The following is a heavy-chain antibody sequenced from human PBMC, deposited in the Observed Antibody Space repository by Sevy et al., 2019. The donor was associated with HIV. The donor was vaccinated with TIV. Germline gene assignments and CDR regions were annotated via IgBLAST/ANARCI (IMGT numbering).Heavy chain of an antibody. V-gene: IGHV1-18*01. Sequence: VSVKVSCKASGYTFTSYGISWVRQAPGQGLEWMGWISAYNGNTNYAQKLQGRVTMTTDTSTSTAYMELRSLRSDDTAVYYCARDRIPYSSGWYVFDYWGQGTLVTVSS. CDR3: ARDRIPYSSGWYVFDY. CDR2: ISAYNGNT. J-gene: IGHJ4*02. CDR1: GYTFTSYG. D-gene: IGHD6-19*01.